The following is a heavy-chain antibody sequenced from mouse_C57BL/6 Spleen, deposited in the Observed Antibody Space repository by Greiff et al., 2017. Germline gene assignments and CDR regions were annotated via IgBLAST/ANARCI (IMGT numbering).Heavy chain of an antibody. CDR1: GYTFTTYP. CDR3: ARQEYYGSSFGY. D-gene: IGHD1-1*01. CDR2: FHPYNDDT. Sequence: VQVVESGAELVKPGASVKMSCKASGYTFTTYPIEWMKQNHGKSLEWIGNFHPYNDDTKYNEKFKGKATLTVEKSSSTAYLELGRLTSADDAVDYCARQEYYGSSFGYWGQGTTLTVSA. V-gene: IGHV1-47*01. J-gene: IGHJ2*01.